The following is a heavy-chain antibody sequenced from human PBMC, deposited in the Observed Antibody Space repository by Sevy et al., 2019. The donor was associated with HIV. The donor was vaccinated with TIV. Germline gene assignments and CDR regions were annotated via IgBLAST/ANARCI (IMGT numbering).Heavy chain of an antibody. Sequence: GGSLRLSCAVSGFTFSGYAMNWVRQAPGKGLEWVSAISGKGRSTHYADSVEGRFTISRDNSKNTLYLQMNSLRAEDTAVYYCAKTINSGGGVVPAANYYYCGMDVWGQGTTVTVSS. CDR2: ISGKGRST. CDR1: GFTFSGYA. V-gene: IGHV3-23*01. CDR3: AKTINSGGGVVPAANYYYCGMDV. D-gene: IGHD2-2*01. J-gene: IGHJ6*02.